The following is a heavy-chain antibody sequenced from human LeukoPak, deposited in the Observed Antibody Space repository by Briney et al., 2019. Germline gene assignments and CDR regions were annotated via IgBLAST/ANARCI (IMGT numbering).Heavy chain of an antibody. J-gene: IGHJ4*02. D-gene: IGHD3-10*01. CDR2: ISSSSSTI. V-gene: IGHV3-48*04. CDR3: VRDRGWYHFDL. CDR1: GFIISSYS. Sequence: GGSLRLSCAASGFIISSYSMNWVRQAPGKGLEWVSYISSSSSTIYYADSVKGRFTTSRDNAKNSLYLQLNSLRAEDTALYYCVRDRGWYHFDLWGQGTLVTVSS.